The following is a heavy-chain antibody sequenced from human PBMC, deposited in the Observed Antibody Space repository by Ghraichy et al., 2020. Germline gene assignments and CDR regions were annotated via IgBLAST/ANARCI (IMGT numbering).Heavy chain of an antibody. V-gene: IGHV3-48*02. CDR3: AREYCSGGSCYSGFDY. CDR2: ISSSSSSV. D-gene: IGHD2-15*01. CDR1: GFTFSTYS. Sequence: GESLNISCAASGFTFSTYSMNWVRQAPGKGLEWVSYISSSSSSVYYADSVRGRFTISRDNAKNSLYLQMNSLRDEDTAVYYCAREYCSGGSCYSGFDYWGQGTLVNVSS. J-gene: IGHJ4*02.